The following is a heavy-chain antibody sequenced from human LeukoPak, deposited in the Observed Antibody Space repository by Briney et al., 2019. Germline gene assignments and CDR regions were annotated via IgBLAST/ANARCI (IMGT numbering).Heavy chain of an antibody. J-gene: IGHJ5*02. V-gene: IGHV4-4*07. D-gene: IGHD2-15*01. CDR2: TYTSGSI. CDR3: ARAGYSGAWFDP. CDR1: GGSISSYY. Sequence: SETLSLTCTVSGGSISSYYWSWIRQPAGKGLEWIGRTYTSGSINYNPSLKSRVTMSVDTSKNQFSLKLRYVTAADTVVYYCARAGYSGAWFDPWGQGTLVTVSS.